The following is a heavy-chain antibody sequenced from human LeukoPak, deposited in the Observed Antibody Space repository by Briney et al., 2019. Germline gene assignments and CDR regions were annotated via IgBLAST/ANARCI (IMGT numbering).Heavy chain of an antibody. J-gene: IGHJ2*01. CDR2: IYYSGST. CDR1: GVSINSYY. Sequence: KSSETLSLTCTVSGVSINSYYWTWIRQPPGKGLEWIGFIYYSGSTNYNPSLKSRVTISVDTSKNQFSLKLSSVTAADTAVYYCARDGAYSYGYDWYFDLWGRGTLVTVSS. V-gene: IGHV4-59*01. D-gene: IGHD5-18*01. CDR3: ARDGAYSYGYDWYFDL.